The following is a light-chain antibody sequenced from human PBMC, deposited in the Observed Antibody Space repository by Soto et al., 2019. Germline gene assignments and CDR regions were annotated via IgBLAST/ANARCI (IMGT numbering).Light chain of an antibody. CDR3: QQYNNWPRT. V-gene: IGKV3-15*01. CDR2: DAS. Sequence: EVEMTQSPATLSVSPGERVTLSCRASQSVSSNLAWYQQKPAQAPRLLIYDASTRATGISARFSGSGSGTEFTLTITSLQSEDFAVYYCQQYNNWPRTFGQGTKVEI. J-gene: IGKJ1*01. CDR1: QSVSSN.